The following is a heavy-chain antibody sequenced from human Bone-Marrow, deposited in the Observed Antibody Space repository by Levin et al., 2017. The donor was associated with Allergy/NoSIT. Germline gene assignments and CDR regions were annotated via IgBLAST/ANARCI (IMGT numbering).Heavy chain of an antibody. CDR1: GFTFSSYA. CDR3: AKDTGVHGDNASQH. CDR2: ISYDGNIE. Sequence: RGESLKISCAASGFTFSSYAMHWVRQAPGKGLEWVALISYDGNIEYYADSVKGQFTISRDNSKNTLYLQMNSLRAEDTAVYYCAKDTGVHGDNASQHWGQGTLVTVSS. V-gene: IGHV3-30*04. J-gene: IGHJ1*01. D-gene: IGHD4-17*01.